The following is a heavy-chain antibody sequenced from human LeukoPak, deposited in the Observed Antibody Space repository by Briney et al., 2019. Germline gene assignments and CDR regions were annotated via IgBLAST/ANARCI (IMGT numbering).Heavy chain of an antibody. J-gene: IGHJ5*02. V-gene: IGHV4-59*01. CDR3: ARAGRGYCSSTSCYLPYNWFDP. CDR1: GGSISSYY. CDR2: IYYSGST. D-gene: IGHD2-2*01. Sequence: PSETLSLTCTVSGGSISSYYWSWIRQPPGKGLEWIGYIYYSGSTNYNPSLKSRVTISVDTSKNQFSLKLSSVTAADTAVYYCARAGRGYCSSTSCYLPYNWFDPWGQGTLVTVSS.